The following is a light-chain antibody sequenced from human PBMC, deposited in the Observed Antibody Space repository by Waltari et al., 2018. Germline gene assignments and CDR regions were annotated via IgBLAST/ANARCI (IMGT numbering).Light chain of an antibody. V-gene: IGLV3-25*03. Sequence: SYELTQSPSLSVSPGQTARITCPGDALPNQYAYWYQQKPGQAPVLVMYKDSERPSRIPERFSGSSSGTTVTLTITAVQAEDEADYYCHSADNSNSYQVFGGGTKLTVL. CDR1: ALPNQY. J-gene: IGLJ2*01. CDR3: HSADNSNSYQV. CDR2: KDS.